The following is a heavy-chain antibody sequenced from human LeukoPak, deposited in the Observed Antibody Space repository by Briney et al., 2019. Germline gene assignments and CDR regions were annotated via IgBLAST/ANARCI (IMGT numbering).Heavy chain of an antibody. D-gene: IGHD1-26*01. CDR1: GFTFSNYA. CDR3: ANLIVGATQQRFDY. J-gene: IGHJ4*02. V-gene: IGHV3-30-3*01. CDR2: ISYDGSNK. Sequence: GRSLRLSCAASGFTFSNYAMHWVRQAPGKGLEWVAFISYDGSNKYYADSVKGRFTISRDNSKNTLYLQMNSLRAEDTAVYYCANLIVGATQQRFDYWGQGTLVTVSS.